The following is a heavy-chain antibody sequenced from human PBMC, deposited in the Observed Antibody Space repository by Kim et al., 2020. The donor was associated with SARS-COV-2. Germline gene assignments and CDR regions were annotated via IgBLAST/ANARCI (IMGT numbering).Heavy chain of an antibody. D-gene: IGHD6-13*01. CDR2: IFPGDSDT. J-gene: IGHJ4*02. Sequence: GESLRISCRGSGSIFNNFWIAWVRQMPGKGLEWMGVIFPGDSDTRYSPSFQGQVTISADKSINTAFLQWGSLKPSDTAVYYCTGAISTWGFVDFWGQGTLVTVSS. V-gene: IGHV5-51*01. CDR1: GSIFNNFW. CDR3: TGAISTWGFVDF.